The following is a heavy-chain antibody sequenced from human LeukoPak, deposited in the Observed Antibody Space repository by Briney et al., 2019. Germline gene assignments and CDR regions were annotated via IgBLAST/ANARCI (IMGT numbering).Heavy chain of an antibody. CDR2: INGSGSYS. Sequence: GGSLRLSCAASGFTFSDYYINWIRQAPGKGLEWISYINGSGSYSNYADSVKGRFTFSRDNAKNALYLQMSSLRAEDTAVYYCARDRGYGLDVWGQGTTVTVFS. V-gene: IGHV3-11*06. CDR3: ARDRGYGLDV. CDR1: GFTFSDYY. J-gene: IGHJ6*02.